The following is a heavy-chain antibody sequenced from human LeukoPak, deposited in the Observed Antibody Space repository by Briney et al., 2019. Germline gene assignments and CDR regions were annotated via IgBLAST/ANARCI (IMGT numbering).Heavy chain of an antibody. CDR2: ISNDASAT. D-gene: IGHD2-15*01. Sequence: GGSLRLSCAASGFSFRKYFMSWARQAPGKGLEWVATISNDASATTYGDSVWGRVTISRDNAQNSAFLQMHSLRAGDTAVYYCASSFTPYYYDVWGQGILVTLSS. J-gene: IGHJ4*02. V-gene: IGHV3-7*01. CDR3: ASSFTPYYYDV. CDR1: GFSFRKYF.